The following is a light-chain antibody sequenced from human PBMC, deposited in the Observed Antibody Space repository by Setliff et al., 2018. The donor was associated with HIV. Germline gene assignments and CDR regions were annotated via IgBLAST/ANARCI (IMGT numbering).Light chain of an antibody. CDR3: QSYDSSLSAYV. CDR2: GNN. V-gene: IGLV1-40*01. J-gene: IGLJ1*01. CDR1: SSNFGAGYD. Sequence: QSALTQPPSVSGTPGQRVTISCTGSSSNFGAGYDVHWYQQLPGTAPKLLISGNNNRPSGVPDRFSGSKSGTSASLAITGLQAEDEAGYYCQSYDSSLSAYVFGTGTKVTVL.